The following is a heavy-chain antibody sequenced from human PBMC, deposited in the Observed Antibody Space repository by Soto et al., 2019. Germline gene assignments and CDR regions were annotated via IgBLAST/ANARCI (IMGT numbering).Heavy chain of an antibody. Sequence: PRLSCAASGFTFSSYEMNWVRQAPGKGLEWVSYISSSGSTIYYADSVKGRFTISRDNAKNSLYLQMNSLRAEDTAVYYCARDSAVITIFGVVILSCFDYWGQGTLVTVSS. CDR2: ISSSGSTI. CDR3: ARDSAVITIFGVVILSCFDY. CDR1: GFTFSSYE. J-gene: IGHJ4*02. V-gene: IGHV3-48*03. D-gene: IGHD3-3*01.